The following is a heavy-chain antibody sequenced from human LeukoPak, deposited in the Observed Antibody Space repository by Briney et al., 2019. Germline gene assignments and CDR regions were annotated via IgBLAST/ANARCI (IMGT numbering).Heavy chain of an antibody. CDR1: GFTFSSYS. J-gene: IGHJ6*02. CDR2: ISSSSSYI. Sequence: GRSLRLSCAASGFTFSSYSMNWVRQAPGKGLEWVSSISSSSSYIYCADSVKGRFTISRDNAKNSLYLQMNSLRAEDTAVYYCARDLPPRAYYGMDAWGQGTTVTVSS. CDR3: ARDLPPRAYYGMDA. V-gene: IGHV3-21*01.